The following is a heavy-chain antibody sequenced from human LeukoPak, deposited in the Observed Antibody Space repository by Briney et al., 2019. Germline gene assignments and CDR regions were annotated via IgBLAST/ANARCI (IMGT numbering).Heavy chain of an antibody. V-gene: IGHV3-30*02. J-gene: IGHJ6*03. CDR1: GFTLSSYG. Sequence: TRGSLRLSCAAPGFTLSSYGMHWVREAPGKGLEWVAFIRFDGSIKYSADSVKGRFTISRDNSKNTLYLQMNSLRAEDTAVYYCAKAPHYYYYYMDVWGKGTTVPVSS. CDR3: AKAPHYYYYYMDV. CDR2: IRFDGSIK.